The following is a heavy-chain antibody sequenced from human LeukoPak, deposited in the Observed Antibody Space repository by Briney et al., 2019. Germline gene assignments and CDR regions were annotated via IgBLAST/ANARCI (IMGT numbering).Heavy chain of an antibody. CDR2: IDPSDSET. D-gene: IGHD5-24*01. V-gene: IGHV5-51*01. J-gene: IGHJ3*01. CDR1: GYSFTSYW. Sequence: GESLKISCKASGYSFTSYWIGWVRQVPGKGLEWMGIIDPSDSETRYTPSFQGQVTISVDKSLTTAYLQWNSLKASDTAMYYCARRPDGPNQGPFDFWGRGTMVTVSS. CDR3: ARRPDGPNQGPFDF.